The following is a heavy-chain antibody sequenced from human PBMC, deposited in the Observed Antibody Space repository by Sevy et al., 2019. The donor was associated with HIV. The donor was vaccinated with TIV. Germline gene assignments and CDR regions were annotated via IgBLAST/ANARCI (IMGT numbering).Heavy chain of an antibody. CDR3: ARRVAGVPYYYGMDV. CDR1: GGTINSYF. CDR2: IYYSGTT. V-gene: IGHV4-59*01. D-gene: IGHD1-1*01. J-gene: IGHJ6*02. Sequence: SETLSLMCSVHGGTINSYFWNWIRQPPGKGLEWIGNIYYSGTTKYNPSLKSRVTMSVDTSKNQFSLRLTSVTAADTAVYYCARRVAGVPYYYGMDVWGQGTTVTVSS.